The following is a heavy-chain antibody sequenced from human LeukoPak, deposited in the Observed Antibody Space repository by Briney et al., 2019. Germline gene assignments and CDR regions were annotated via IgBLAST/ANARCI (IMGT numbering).Heavy chain of an antibody. CDR1: GFAFSTYW. Sequence: GGSLRLSCTASGFAFSTYWMHWVRQAPGKGLVWVSRINSDGSSTTNADSVKGRFTISRDNAKDTVYLQMNSLRAEDTAVYYCAREKAYGMDLWGQGTTVTVSS. V-gene: IGHV3-74*01. CDR3: AREKAYGMDL. J-gene: IGHJ6*02. CDR2: INSDGSST.